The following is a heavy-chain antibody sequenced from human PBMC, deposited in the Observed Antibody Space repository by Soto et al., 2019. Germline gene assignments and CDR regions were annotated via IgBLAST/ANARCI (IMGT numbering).Heavy chain of an antibody. CDR2: ISYDGSNK. CDR1: GFTFSSYG. D-gene: IGHD3-9*01. CDR3: AKRDDILTGYSYDAFDI. J-gene: IGHJ3*02. V-gene: IGHV3-30*18. Sequence: SLRLSCAASGFTFSSYGMHWVRQAPGKGLEWVAVISYDGSNKYYADSVKGRFTISRDNSKNTLYLQMNSLRAEDTAVYYCAKRDDILTGYSYDAFDIWGQGTMVTVSS.